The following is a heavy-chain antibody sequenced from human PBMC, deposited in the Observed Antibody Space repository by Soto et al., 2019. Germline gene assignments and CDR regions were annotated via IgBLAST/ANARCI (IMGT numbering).Heavy chain of an antibody. D-gene: IGHD6-6*01. V-gene: IGHV1-8*02. CDR1: GYDFLNND. J-gene: IGHJ3*02. Sequence: QVQLLQSGAEVKQPGASVTVSCKASGYDFLNNDINWVRQAPGQGLEWMGWMNPASGNTGFARKFEDRVAMTRSTSISTAYMDLGSMTSEDTAVYYCARIVLDRRGLRAFDMGGQGTLVTVSS. CDR2: MNPASGNT. CDR3: ARIVLDRRGLRAFDM.